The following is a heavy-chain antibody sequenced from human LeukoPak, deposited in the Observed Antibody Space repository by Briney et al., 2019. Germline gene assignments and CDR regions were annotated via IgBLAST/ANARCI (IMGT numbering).Heavy chain of an antibody. V-gene: IGHV3-30*04. CDR2: ISYDGSNK. CDR1: GFTFSSYA. D-gene: IGHD3-9*01. CDR3: ARTYYDILTGYNPYFDY. J-gene: IGHJ4*02. Sequence: GGSLRLSCAASGFTFSSYARHWVRQAPGKGLEWVAVISYDGSNKYYADSVKGRFTISRDNAKNSLYLQMNSLRAEDTAVYYCARTYYDILTGYNPYFDYWGQGILVTVSS.